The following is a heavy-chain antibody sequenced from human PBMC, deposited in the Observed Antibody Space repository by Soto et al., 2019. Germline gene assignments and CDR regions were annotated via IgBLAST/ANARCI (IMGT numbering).Heavy chain of an antibody. Sequence: QLQLQESGPGLVKPSETLSLTCTVSGGSISSSSYYWGWIRQPPGKGLEGIGSIYYSGSTYYNPSLKSRVTLSVDTSMNLFSLKLSSVTAADTAVYYCARHTYLLPVYYDFWSGLPSFSPFDPWGQGTLVTVSS. J-gene: IGHJ5*02. V-gene: IGHV4-39*01. CDR1: GGSISSSSYY. D-gene: IGHD3-3*01. CDR3: ARHTYLLPVYYDFWSGLPSFSPFDP. CDR2: IYYSGST.